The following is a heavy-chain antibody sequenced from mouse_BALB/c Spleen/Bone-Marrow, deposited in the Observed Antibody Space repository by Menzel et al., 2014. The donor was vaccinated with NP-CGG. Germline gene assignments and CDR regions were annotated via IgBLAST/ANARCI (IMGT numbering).Heavy chain of an antibody. CDR3: ARREYYANYYYAIDY. CDR1: GFNIKDTY. D-gene: IGHD2-1*01. CDR2: IEPANGNT. J-gene: IGHJ4*01. V-gene: IGHV14-3*02. Sequence: VQLQQSGAELVKPGASVKLSCTASGFNIKDTYMHWVKQRPEQGLEWIGRIEPANGNTKYDPKVQGKATITADTSSNTTFLQHSSLTTEDAAVYYCARREYYANYYYAIDYWGQGTSVTVSS.